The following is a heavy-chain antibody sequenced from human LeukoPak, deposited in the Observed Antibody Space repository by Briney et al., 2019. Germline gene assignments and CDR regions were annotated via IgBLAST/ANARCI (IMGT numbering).Heavy chain of an antibody. V-gene: IGHV1-2*02. D-gene: IGHD3-3*01. J-gene: IGHJ6*03. CDR2: VNPNSGDT. Sequence: ASVKVSCKASGYTFTGYYLHWVRQAPGQGLEWMGCVNPNSGDTNYAQKFQGSVTMTRDTSISTVYMELSRLRSDDTAVYYCARAGYYDHYYYYYYMDVWGKGTTVTISS. CDR1: GYTFTGYY. CDR3: ARAGYYDHYYYYYYMDV.